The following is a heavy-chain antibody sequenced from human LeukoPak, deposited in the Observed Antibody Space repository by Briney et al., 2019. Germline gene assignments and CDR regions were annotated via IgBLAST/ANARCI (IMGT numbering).Heavy chain of an antibody. D-gene: IGHD6-6*01. J-gene: IGHJ4*02. CDR1: GGSISSYY. CDR2: INHSGST. CDR3: AREGHSSSLDY. V-gene: IGHV4-34*01. Sequence: SETLSLTCTVSGGSISSYYWSWIRQPPGKGLEWIGEINHSGSTNYNPSLKSRVTISVDTSKNQFSLKLSSVTAADTAVYYCAREGHSSSLDYWGQGTLVTVSS.